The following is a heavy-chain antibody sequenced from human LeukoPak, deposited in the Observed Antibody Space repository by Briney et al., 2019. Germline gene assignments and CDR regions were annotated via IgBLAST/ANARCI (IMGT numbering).Heavy chain of an antibody. J-gene: IGHJ6*02. CDR3: ARHYCSGGSCYFFGSYYYYYGMDV. D-gene: IGHD2-15*01. V-gene: IGHV1-3*01. CDR1: GYTFTSYA. Sequence: ASVKVSCKASGYTFTSYAMHWVRQAPGQRLEWMGWINAGNGNTKYSQKFQGRVTITRDTSASTAYMELSSLRSEDTAVYYCARHYCSGGSCYFFGSYYYYYGMDVWGQGTTVTVSS. CDR2: INAGNGNT.